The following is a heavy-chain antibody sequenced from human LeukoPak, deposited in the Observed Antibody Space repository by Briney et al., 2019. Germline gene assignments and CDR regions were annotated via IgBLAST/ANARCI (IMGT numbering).Heavy chain of an antibody. CDR1: GFTFSRFA. J-gene: IGHJ1*01. Sequence: GGSLRLSCSVTGFTFSRFAMHWVRQAPGKGLEYVSTISNNGGSTYYADSVKGRFTISRDNSKNTLHLQMSSLRAEDTAVYYCVKGQRYYDSSGYYSIEYFQHWGQGTLVTVSS. CDR2: ISNNGGST. CDR3: VKGQRYYDSSGYYSIEYFQH. D-gene: IGHD3-22*01. V-gene: IGHV3-64D*06.